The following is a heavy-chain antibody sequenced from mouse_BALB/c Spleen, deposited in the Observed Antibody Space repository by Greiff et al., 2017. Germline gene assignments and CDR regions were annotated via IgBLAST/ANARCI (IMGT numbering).Heavy chain of an antibody. V-gene: IGHV1S56*01. CDR2: IYPGDGST. J-gene: IGHJ4*01. CDR1: GYTFTSYY. CDR3: ARLGNYYNYAMDY. D-gene: IGHD2-12*01. Sequence: QVQLQQSGPELVKPGASVKMSCKASGYTFTSYYIHWVKQRPGQGLEWIGWIYPGDGSTKYNEKFKGKTTLTADKSSSTAYMLLSSLTSEDSAIYFCARLGNYYNYAMDYWGQGTSVTVSS.